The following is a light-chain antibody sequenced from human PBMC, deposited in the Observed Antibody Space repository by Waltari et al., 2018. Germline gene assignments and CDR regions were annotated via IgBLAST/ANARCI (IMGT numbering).Light chain of an antibody. J-gene: IGKJ1*01. V-gene: IGKV3-15*01. CDR1: QSVSSK. CDR2: GAS. Sequence: EIVMTQSPATLSVSPGERATLSCRASQSVSSKLAWYQQKPGQAPRLLIYGASTRATGIPARVSGSGSGTEFTLTISSLQSEDFAIYYCQQYNKWPRTFGQGTKLAIK. CDR3: QQYNKWPRT.